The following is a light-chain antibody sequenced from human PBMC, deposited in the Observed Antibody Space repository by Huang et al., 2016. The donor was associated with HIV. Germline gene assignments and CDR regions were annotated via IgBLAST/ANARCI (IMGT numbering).Light chain of an antibody. CDR2: WAS. CDR1: QTVLCRSHINHD. Sequence: DIVMTQSPDSLAVSLGERATINCKSSQTVLCRSHINHDLAWYQQKPGQPPKLLFYWASARASGVPDRFSGSGSGTDFTLTISSLQAEDVAVYYCQQYCSSPLTFGGGTRVEI. J-gene: IGKJ4*01. V-gene: IGKV4-1*01. CDR3: QQYCSSPLT.